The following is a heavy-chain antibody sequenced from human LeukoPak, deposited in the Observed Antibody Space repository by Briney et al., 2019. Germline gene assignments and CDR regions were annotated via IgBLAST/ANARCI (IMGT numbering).Heavy chain of an antibody. V-gene: IGHV3-7*01. CDR2: IKQDGSDT. CDR3: ARGGYTSSWYWVD. CDR1: GFSFTNSW. D-gene: IGHD6-13*01. J-gene: IGHJ4*02. Sequence: GGSLRLSCVASGFSFTNSWMTWVRQAPGKGLEWVANIKQDGSDTYYVDSVKGRFTVSRDNAKNSLFLQMNNLRVDDTAVYFCARGGYTSSWYWVDWGQGTQVTVSS.